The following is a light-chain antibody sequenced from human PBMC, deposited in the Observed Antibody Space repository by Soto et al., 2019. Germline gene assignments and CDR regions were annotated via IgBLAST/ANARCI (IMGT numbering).Light chain of an antibody. J-gene: IGKJ1*01. V-gene: IGKV1-13*02. CDR1: QDITSD. Sequence: AIQLTQSPSSLSASLGDTVIITCRASQDITSDLAWYQQRPEKAPVLLIYDASRLESGVPPRFSGGGSGTEFSLTISSLQPEDVGTCFCQQFNAYPRTFGQGRKVDI. CDR3: QQFNAYPRT. CDR2: DAS.